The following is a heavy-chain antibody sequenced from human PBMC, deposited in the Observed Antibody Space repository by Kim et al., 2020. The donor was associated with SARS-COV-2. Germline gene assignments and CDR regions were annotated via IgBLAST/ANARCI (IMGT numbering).Heavy chain of an antibody. CDR2: IYYSGST. V-gene: IGHV4-59*13. Sequence: SETLSLTCTVSGGSISSYYWSWIRQPPGKGLEWIGYIYYSGSTNYNPSLKSRVTISVDTSKNQFSLKLSSVTAADTAVYYCARASTVVNKGLGYWGQGTLVTVSS. J-gene: IGHJ4*02. CDR3: ARASTVVNKGLGY. D-gene: IGHD4-17*01. CDR1: GGSISSYY.